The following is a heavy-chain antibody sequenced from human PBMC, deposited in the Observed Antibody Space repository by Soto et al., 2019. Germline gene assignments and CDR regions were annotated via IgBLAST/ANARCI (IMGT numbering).Heavy chain of an antibody. Sequence: QVQLVQSGAEVKKPGASVKVSCKASGYTFTSYGISWVRQAPGQGLEWMGWISAYNGNTNYAQKLQGRVTMTTDTSTSTAYMELRSLRSHDTAVYYCARDWDPSDIVVVPAANPFYYYYGMDVWGQGTTVTVSS. J-gene: IGHJ6*02. CDR2: ISAYNGNT. D-gene: IGHD2-2*01. CDR3: ARDWDPSDIVVVPAANPFYYYYGMDV. CDR1: GYTFTSYG. V-gene: IGHV1-18*01.